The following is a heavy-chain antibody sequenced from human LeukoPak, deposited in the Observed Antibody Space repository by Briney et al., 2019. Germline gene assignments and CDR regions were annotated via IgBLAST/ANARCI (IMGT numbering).Heavy chain of an antibody. CDR3: ARDSSGYYSPFDY. Sequence: GGSLRLSCAASGFTFSNYNINWVRQAPGKGLEWVPSISSRGSYIYYADSVKGRFTISRDNAKNSLYLQMNSLRAEDTAVYYCARDSSGYYSPFDYWGQGTLVTVSS. CDR2: ISSRGSYI. D-gene: IGHD3-22*01. J-gene: IGHJ4*02. CDR1: GFTFSNYN. V-gene: IGHV3-21*01.